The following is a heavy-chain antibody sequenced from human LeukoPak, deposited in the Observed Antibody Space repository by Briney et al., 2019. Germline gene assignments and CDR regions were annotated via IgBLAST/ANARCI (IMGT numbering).Heavy chain of an antibody. J-gene: IGHJ4*02. CDR3: ARDGTSYGSGSYHPFDN. CDR2: IYYSGSA. D-gene: IGHD3-10*01. CDR1: GGSIRSYY. V-gene: IGHV4-59*01. Sequence: SETLSLTCTVSGGSIRSYYWSWIRQPPGKGLEWIGYIYYSGSANYSPSLKSRVTISVDTSKNQFSLKLSSVTAADTAVYYCARDGTSYGSGSYHPFDNWGQGTLVMVSS.